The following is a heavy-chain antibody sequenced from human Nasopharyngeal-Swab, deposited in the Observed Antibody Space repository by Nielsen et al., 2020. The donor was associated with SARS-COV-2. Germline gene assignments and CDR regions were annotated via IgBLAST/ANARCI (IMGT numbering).Heavy chain of an antibody. CDR2: INAGNGNT. J-gene: IGHJ3*02. V-gene: IGHV1-3*01. D-gene: IGHD3-3*01. CDR1: GYTFTSYA. CDR3: ARDQSTTIFGVVIALISGAFDI. Sequence: ASVKVSCKASGYTFTSYAMHWVRQAPGQRLEWMGWINAGNGNTKYSQKFQGRVTITRDTSASTAYMELSSLRSEDTAVYYCARDQSTTIFGVVIALISGAFDIWGQGTMVTVSS.